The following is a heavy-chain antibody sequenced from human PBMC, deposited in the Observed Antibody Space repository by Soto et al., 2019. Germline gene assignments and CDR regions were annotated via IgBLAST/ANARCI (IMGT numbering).Heavy chain of an antibody. D-gene: IGHD6-13*01. CDR2: IWYDGSNK. V-gene: IGHV3-33*01. J-gene: IGHJ6*02. Sequence: GGSLRLSCAASGFTFSSYGMHWVRQAPGKGLEWVAVIWYDGSNKYYADSVKGRFTISRDNSKNTLYLQMNSLRAEDTAVYYCARDYLPPRGGRSSSWYLYYYYGMDVWGQGTTVTVSS. CDR3: ARDYLPPRGGRSSSWYLYYYYGMDV. CDR1: GFTFSSYG.